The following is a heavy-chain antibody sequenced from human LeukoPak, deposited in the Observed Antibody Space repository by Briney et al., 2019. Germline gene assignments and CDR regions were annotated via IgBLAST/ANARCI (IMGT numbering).Heavy chain of an antibody. J-gene: IGHJ6*03. D-gene: IGHD6-13*01. Sequence: PSETLSLTCAVSGYSMRSGYYWGWIRQPPGKGLEWIGCIYHSGSTHHNPSLKSRVTISVDTSENQFSLKLTSVTAADTAVYYCARQGGSSSPYYYYYMDVWGKGTTVTVSS. CDR1: GYSMRSGYY. CDR3: ARQGGSSSPYYYYYMDV. V-gene: IGHV4-38-2*01. CDR2: IYHSGST.